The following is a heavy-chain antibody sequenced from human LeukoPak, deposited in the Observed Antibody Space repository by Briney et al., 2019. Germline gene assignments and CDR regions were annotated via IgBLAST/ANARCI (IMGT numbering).Heavy chain of an antibody. CDR1: GGSFSGYY. Sequence: PSGTLSLTCAVYGGSFSGYYWSWIRQPPGKGLEWIGEINHSGSTNYNPSLKSRVTISVDTSKNQFSLKLSSVTAADTAVYYCARGRRVDYWGQGTLVTVSS. J-gene: IGHJ4*02. V-gene: IGHV4-34*01. CDR3: ARGRRVDY. D-gene: IGHD1-14*01. CDR2: INHSGST.